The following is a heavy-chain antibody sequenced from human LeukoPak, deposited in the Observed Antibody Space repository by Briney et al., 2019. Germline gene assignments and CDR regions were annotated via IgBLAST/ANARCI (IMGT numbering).Heavy chain of an antibody. CDR1: GNPFTAYY. Sequence: ASVMVSCKASGNPFTAYYMHWVRQAPGQGLEWMGWINPDSGGTNYAQKFQGRVTMTRDTSISTAYMELTRLRSDDTAVYYCARVHYDSSGYVDYWGQGTLVTVSS. CDR2: INPDSGGT. D-gene: IGHD3-22*01. V-gene: IGHV1-2*02. CDR3: ARVHYDSSGYVDY. J-gene: IGHJ4*02.